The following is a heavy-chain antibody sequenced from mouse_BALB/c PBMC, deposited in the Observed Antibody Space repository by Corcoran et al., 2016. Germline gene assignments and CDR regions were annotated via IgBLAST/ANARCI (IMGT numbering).Heavy chain of an antibody. J-gene: IGHJ2*01. Sequence: DVQLQESGPGLVKRSQSQSLTCSVTGYSITSGYYWNWIRQFPGNELEWMGYISYDGSNNYNPSLKNRISITRDTSKNQFFLKLNSVTTEDTATYYCATLLRPFDYWGQGTTLTVSS. D-gene: IGHD1-2*01. CDR3: ATLLRPFDY. CDR1: GYSITSGYY. CDR2: ISYDGSN. V-gene: IGHV3-6*02.